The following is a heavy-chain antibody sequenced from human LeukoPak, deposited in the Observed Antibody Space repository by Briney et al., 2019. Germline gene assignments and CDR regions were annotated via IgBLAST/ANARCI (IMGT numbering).Heavy chain of an antibody. J-gene: IGHJ4*02. CDR2: IYYSGST. CDR3: ARSDYALDY. Sequence: SEALSLTCTVSGGSVSRGSYHWSWIRQPPGKGLEYIGYIYYSGSTNYRPSLKTRVTISLETSRNQGSLNLTSLTAGNTPVYYCARSDYALDYWGQGTLVTVSS. D-gene: IGHD4-17*01. CDR1: GGSVSRGSYH. V-gene: IGHV4-61*01.